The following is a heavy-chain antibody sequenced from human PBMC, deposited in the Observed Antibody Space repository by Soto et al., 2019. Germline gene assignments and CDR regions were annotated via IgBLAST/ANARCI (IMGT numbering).Heavy chain of an antibody. D-gene: IGHD6-13*01. Sequence: LEPLSLTCTVSGGSVSSGSDYWSWIRQPPGRGLEWIGYIYNSGSTDYNTSLKSRVTISVDTSKNQFSLKLTSVTAADTAVYYCASGSSASAYIDYWGQGTQVTVSS. CDR1: GGSVSSGSDY. CDR2: IYNSGST. J-gene: IGHJ4*02. CDR3: ASGSSASAYIDY. V-gene: IGHV4-61*01.